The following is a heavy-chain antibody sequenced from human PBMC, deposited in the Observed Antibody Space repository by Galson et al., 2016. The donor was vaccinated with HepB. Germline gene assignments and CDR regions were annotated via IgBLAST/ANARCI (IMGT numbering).Heavy chain of an antibody. V-gene: IGHV1-2*02. CDR1: GYTFTSSY. Sequence: SVKVSCKASGYTFTSSYMHWVRQAPGQGLEWMGWINPNSGGTNYAQKFQGRVTMTRATSISTAYMELSRLRSDGTAVYYCARERGIPVAGTLGNWLDPWGQGTLVTVSS. J-gene: IGHJ5*02. D-gene: IGHD6-19*01. CDR3: ARERGIPVAGTLGNWLDP. CDR2: INPNSGGT.